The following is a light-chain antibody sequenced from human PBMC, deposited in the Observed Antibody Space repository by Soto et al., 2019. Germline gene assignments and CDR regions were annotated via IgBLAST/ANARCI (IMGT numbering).Light chain of an antibody. V-gene: IGLV1-40*01. CDR2: HND. CDR1: SSTIGAGYD. J-gene: IGLJ2*01. CDR3: QSYDSTLNGHVV. Sequence: QPVLTQPPSVSGAPGQRVTISCTGSSSTIGAGYDVHWYQHLPGTAPKLLIYHNDNRPSGVPDRFSASKSGTSASLAITGLQAEDEADYYCQSYDSTLNGHVVFGGGTKLTVL.